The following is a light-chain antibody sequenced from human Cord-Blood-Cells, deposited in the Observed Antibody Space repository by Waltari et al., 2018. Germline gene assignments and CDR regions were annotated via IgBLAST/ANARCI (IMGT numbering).Light chain of an antibody. CDR2: GAS. CDR1: QSVSSSY. V-gene: IGKV3-20*01. CDR3: QQYGSSPPYT. J-gene: IGKJ2*01. Sequence: EIVLTQSPGTLSLSPGERATLSCRPSQSVSSSYLAWYQQKPVQAPRLLIYGASSRATGIPDRFSSSGSGTDFTLTISRLEPEDFAVYYCQQYGSSPPYTFGQGTKLEIK.